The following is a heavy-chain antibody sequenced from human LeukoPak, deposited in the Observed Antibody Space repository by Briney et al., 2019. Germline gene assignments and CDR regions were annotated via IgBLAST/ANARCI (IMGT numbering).Heavy chain of an antibody. J-gene: IGHJ3*02. CDR1: GGSISSGSYY. CDR2: IYTSGST. D-gene: IGHD6-19*01. Sequence: SETLSLTCTVSGGSISSGSYYWSWIRQPAGKGLEWIGRIYTSGSTNYNPSLKSRVTISVDTSKNQFSLKLSSVTAADTAVYYCAREGIAVAGTVPAFDIWGQGTMVTVSS. CDR3: AREGIAVAGTVPAFDI. V-gene: IGHV4-61*02.